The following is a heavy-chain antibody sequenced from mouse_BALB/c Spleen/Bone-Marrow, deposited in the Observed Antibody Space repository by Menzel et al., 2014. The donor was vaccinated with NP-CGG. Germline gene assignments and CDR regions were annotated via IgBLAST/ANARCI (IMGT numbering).Heavy chain of an antibody. Sequence: EVMLVESGGGLVQPGGSRKLSCAASGFAFSSFGMHWVRQAPEKGLEWVAYISSGSSTIYYADTVKGRFTISRDNPKNTLFLQITSLRSEDTAMYYCAIEGYFDYWGQGTTLTVSS. CDR2: ISSGSSTI. J-gene: IGHJ2*01. CDR3: AIEGYFDY. V-gene: IGHV5-17*02. CDR1: GFAFSSFG.